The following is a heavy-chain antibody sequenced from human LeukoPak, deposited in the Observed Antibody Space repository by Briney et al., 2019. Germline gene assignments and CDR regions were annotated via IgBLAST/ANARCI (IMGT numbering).Heavy chain of an antibody. Sequence: GGSLRLSCAASGFTFSSYSMNWVRQAPGKGLEWVSSISSSSSYIYYADSVKGRFTISRDNAKNSLYLQMNSLRAEDTAVYYCARARGRYDTGFDPWGQGTLVTVSS. CDR1: GFTFSSYS. J-gene: IGHJ5*02. V-gene: IGHV3-21*01. CDR3: ARARGRYDTGFDP. CDR2: ISSSSSYI. D-gene: IGHD3-9*01.